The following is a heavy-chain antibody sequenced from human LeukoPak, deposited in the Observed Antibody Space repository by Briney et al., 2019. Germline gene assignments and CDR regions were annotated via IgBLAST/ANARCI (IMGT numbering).Heavy chain of an antibody. J-gene: IGHJ6*02. D-gene: IGHD6-13*01. CDR2: IYPGDSDT. CDR3: ARHSSSWSSDYYYGMDV. Sequence: GESLKISCKGSGYSFPSYWIGWVRQMTGKGLEWMGIIYPGDSDTRYSPSFQGQVTISADKSISTAYLQWSSLKASDTAMYYCARHSSSWSSDYYYGMDVWGQGTTVTVSS. V-gene: IGHV5-51*01. CDR1: GYSFPSYW.